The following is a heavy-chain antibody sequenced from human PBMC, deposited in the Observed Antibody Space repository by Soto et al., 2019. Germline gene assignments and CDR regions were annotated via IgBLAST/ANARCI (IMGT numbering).Heavy chain of an antibody. CDR1: GFTFEEYT. J-gene: IGHJ4*02. Sequence: PGGSLRLSCAASGFTFEEYTMHWVRQTPGKGLEWVSLISYDGGSTHYVDSVKGRFTISRDNSKGSLYLQMNSLRTEDTDLYYCATAPIRHSWTEGLGYCGQGTLVPVSS. CDR2: ISYDGGST. V-gene: IGHV3-43*01. CDR3: ATAPIRHSWTEGLGY. D-gene: IGHD1-20*01.